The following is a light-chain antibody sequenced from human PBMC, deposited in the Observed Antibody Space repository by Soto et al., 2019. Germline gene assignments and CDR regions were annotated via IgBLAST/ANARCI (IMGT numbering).Light chain of an antibody. CDR3: QQSYSTLST. Sequence: DIQMTQSPSSLSASVGDRVTITCRASQSISSYLNWYQQKPGKAPKLLIYAASSLQSGVPSRFSGSGSGTDFTLTISSLQPEDFATYYCQQSYSTLSTFGPGTKVD. CDR2: AAS. CDR1: QSISSY. J-gene: IGKJ3*01. V-gene: IGKV1-39*01.